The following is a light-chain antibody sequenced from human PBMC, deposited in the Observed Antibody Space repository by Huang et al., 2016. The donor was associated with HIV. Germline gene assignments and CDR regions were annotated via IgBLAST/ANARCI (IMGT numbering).Light chain of an antibody. V-gene: IGKV1-33*01. J-gene: IGKJ5*01. CDR1: QDIKKS. Sequence: DIQMTQSPSSLSASVGDRVTITCQASQDIKKSLNWYQQKPGKAPDLLIYDASKLEAGVPSRFGGNGYGTDFTFIITSLQPEDFATYYCQQYDDVPPTFGPGTRLDFK. CDR2: DAS. CDR3: QQYDDVPPT.